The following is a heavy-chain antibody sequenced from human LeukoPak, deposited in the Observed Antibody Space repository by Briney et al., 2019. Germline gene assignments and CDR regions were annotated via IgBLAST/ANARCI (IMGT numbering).Heavy chain of an antibody. Sequence: GGTLRLSCAASGFTFSSYGMSWVRQAPGKGLEWVSAISGSGGSTYYADSVKGRFTISRDNSKNTLYLQMNSLRAEDTAVYYCARDLGQYYDTSDNWFDPWGQGTLVTVSS. J-gene: IGHJ5*02. CDR3: ARDLGQYYDTSDNWFDP. CDR2: ISGSGGST. D-gene: IGHD3-22*01. V-gene: IGHV3-23*01. CDR1: GFTFSSYG.